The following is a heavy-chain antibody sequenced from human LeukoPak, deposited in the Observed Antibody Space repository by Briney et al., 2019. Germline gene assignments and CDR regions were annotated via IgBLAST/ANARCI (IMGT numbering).Heavy chain of an antibody. V-gene: IGHV1-69*13. CDR3: ASLGYDILTGPSPRPFDY. CDR1: GGTYSSYA. J-gene: IGHJ4*02. CDR2: IIPIFGTA. Sequence: SVKVSCKASGGTYSSYAISWVRQAPGQGLEWMGGIIPIFGTANYAQKFQGRVTITADESTSTAYMELSSLRSEDTAVYYCASLGYDILTGPSPRPFDYWGQGTLVTVSS. D-gene: IGHD3-9*01.